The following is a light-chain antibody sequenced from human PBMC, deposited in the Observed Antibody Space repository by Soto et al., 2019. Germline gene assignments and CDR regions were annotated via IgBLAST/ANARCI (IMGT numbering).Light chain of an antibody. Sequence: QSALTQPASGSGSPGQWITISCSGTNSDVGAYDYVSWYQQYPGKAHKLMIYAVTNRPSGVSNRVAGSKSGNTASLTISGLQAEEQADYYRSSHTIDSTWVCGGGTKLPVL. V-gene: IGLV2-14*01. CDR1: NSDVGAYDY. J-gene: IGLJ3*02. CDR2: AVT. CDR3: SSHTIDSTWV.